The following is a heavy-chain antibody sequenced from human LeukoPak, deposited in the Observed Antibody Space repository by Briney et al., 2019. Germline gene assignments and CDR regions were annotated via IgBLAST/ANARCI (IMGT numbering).Heavy chain of an antibody. V-gene: IGHV3-30-3*01. D-gene: IGHD6-6*01. CDR1: GFTFSSYA. J-gene: IGHJ4*02. CDR3: AREARAV. CDR2: ISYDGSNK. Sequence: GGSLRLSCAASGFTFSSYAMHWVRQAPGKGLEWVAVISYDGSNKYYADSVKGRFTISRDNSKNTLYLQMNSLRAEDTAVYYCAREARAVWGQGTLVTVSS.